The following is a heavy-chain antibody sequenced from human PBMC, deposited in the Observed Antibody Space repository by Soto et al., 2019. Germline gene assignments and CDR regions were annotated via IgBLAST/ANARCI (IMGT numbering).Heavy chain of an antibody. Sequence: SETLSLTCTVSGGSISSYDWSWIRPPPGKGLEWIGYIYYSGSTNHNPSLKSRVTISVDTSKNQFSLKLSSVTAADTAVYYCARASIAAPVHIWGQGTMVTVSS. CDR2: IYYSGST. CDR1: GGSISSYD. V-gene: IGHV4-59*01. CDR3: ARASIAAPVHI. D-gene: IGHD6-6*01. J-gene: IGHJ3*02.